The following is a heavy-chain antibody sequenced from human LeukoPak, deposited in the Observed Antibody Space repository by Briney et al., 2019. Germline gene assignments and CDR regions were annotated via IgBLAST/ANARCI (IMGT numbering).Heavy chain of an antibody. CDR3: ASAKVATIGPFDY. Sequence: GESLKISCKSSGYSFTTYWIGWVRQMPGKGLEWMGIIYPGDSDTRYSPSFQGQVTISADRSISTAYLQWSSLKASDTAMSYCASAKVATIGPFDYWGQGPLVTVSS. CDR2: IYPGDSDT. J-gene: IGHJ4*02. V-gene: IGHV5-51*01. CDR1: GYSFTTYW. D-gene: IGHD5-24*01.